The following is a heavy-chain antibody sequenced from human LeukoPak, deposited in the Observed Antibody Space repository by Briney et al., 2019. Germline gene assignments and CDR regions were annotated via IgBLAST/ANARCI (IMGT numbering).Heavy chain of an antibody. V-gene: IGHV3-30-3*01. CDR2: ISYDGSNK. J-gene: IGHJ4*02. D-gene: IGHD5-12*01. CDR1: GFTSSSYA. Sequence: GGSLRLSCAASGFTSSSYAMPGSRKAQGRGLEGVAVISYDGSNKYYADSVKGRFTISRDNSKNTLYLQMNSLRAEDTAVYYCAREQSGYDSFDYWGQGTLVTVSS. CDR3: AREQSGYDSFDY.